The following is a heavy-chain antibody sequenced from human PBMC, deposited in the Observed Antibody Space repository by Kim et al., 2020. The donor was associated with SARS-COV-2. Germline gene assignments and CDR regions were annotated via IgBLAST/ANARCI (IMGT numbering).Heavy chain of an antibody. CDR3: ARDMWEDGPTWFDP. D-gene: IGHD1-26*01. CDR1: GFNLNNHH. Sequence: GGSLRLSCMVSGFNLNNHHMNWFRQAPGKGLEWISYISSSSTNIQYADSVKGRFTVSRDNAKNSLYLQMNSLRDEDTGVYYCARDMWEDGPTWFDPWGQGTLVTVAS. CDR2: ISSSSTNI. J-gene: IGHJ5*02. V-gene: IGHV3-48*02.